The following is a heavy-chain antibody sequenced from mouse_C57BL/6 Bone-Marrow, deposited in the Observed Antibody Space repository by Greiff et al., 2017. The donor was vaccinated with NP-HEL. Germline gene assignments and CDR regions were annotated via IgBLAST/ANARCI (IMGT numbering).Heavy chain of an antibody. CDR1: GYAFSSFW. CDR3: ARQDYSNQYYFDY. J-gene: IGHJ2*01. D-gene: IGHD2-5*01. Sequence: QVQLQQSGPELVKPGASVKISCKASGYAFSSFWMNWVKQRPGKGLEWIGRIYPGDGDTNYNGKFKGKATLTADKSASTAYMQLSSLTSEDSAVYFCARQDYSNQYYFDYWGQGTTLTVSS. CDR2: IYPGDGDT. V-gene: IGHV1-82*01.